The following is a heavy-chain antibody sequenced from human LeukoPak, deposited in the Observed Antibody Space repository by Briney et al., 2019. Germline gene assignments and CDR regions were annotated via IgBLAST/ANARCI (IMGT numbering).Heavy chain of an antibody. Sequence: GRSLRLSCAASGFTFSSYGMHWVRQAPGKGLEWVAVISYDGSNKYYADSVKGRFTISRDNSKNTLYLQMNSLRAEDTAVYHCAKDFKSNWPHYFDHWGQGTLVTVSS. J-gene: IGHJ4*02. V-gene: IGHV3-30*18. CDR2: ISYDGSNK. CDR1: GFTFSSYG. D-gene: IGHD1-1*01. CDR3: AKDFKSNWPHYFDH.